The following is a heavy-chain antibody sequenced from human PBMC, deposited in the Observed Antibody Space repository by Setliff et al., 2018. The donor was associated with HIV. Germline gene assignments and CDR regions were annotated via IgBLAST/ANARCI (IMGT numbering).Heavy chain of an antibody. CDR1: GGSFSYYY. J-gene: IGHJ6*03. CDR2: INHSGST. Sequence: SETLSLTCAVYGGSFSYYYWSWIRQLPGKGLGWIGEINHSGSTNYNPSRKSRVTISVDTSKSQFSLNLTSVTAADTAVYYCARGLSITVFGVVRTGYYMGVWGKGTTVTVSS. CDR3: ARGLSITVFGVVRTGYYMGV. V-gene: IGHV4-34*01. D-gene: IGHD3-3*01.